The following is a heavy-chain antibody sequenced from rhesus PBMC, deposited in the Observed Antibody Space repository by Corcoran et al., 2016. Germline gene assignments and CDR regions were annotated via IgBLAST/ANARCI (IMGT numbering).Heavy chain of an antibody. CDR2: LDGNSTST. Sequence: QVQLQESGPGVVKPSETLSLTCAVSGGSISDSYRWSWIRQPPGKGLEWIGYLDGNSTSTNSTPSPKSRVTISKDTSKNQFSLKLSSVTAADTAVYYCARDRSNYYQYYFDYWGQGVLVTVSS. D-gene: IGHD4-23*01. J-gene: IGHJ4*01. CDR1: GGSISDSYR. V-gene: IGHV4S10*01. CDR3: ARDRSNYYQYYFDY.